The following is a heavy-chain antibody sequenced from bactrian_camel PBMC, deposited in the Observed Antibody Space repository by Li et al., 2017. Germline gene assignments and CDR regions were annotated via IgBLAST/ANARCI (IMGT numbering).Heavy chain of an antibody. J-gene: IGHJ4*01. CDR3: AARYGWFCDIGYAGSWYTY. CDR2: INAIGGTT. Sequence: QLVESGGGLVQPGGSLRLSCSASGFTFSDYGMSWVRQAPGKGLEWVSTINAIGGTTHYADSVKGRFTVSQDSVKNTMYLQMNSLKPEDTATYFCAARYGWFCDIGYAGSWYTYWGQGTQVTVS. CDR1: GFTFSDYG. V-gene: IGHV3S40*01. D-gene: IGHD5*01.